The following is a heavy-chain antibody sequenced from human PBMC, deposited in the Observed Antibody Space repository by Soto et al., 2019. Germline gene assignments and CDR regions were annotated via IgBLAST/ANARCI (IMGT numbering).Heavy chain of an antibody. CDR2: IYPGDPDT. D-gene: IGHD3-10*01. V-gene: IGHV5-51*01. J-gene: IGHJ6*03. CDR1: GYSFTSYW. Sequence: GESLKISCKGSGYSFTSYWIGWVRQMPGKGLEWMGIIYPGDPDTRYSPSFQGQVTISADKSISTAYLQWSSLKASDTAMYYCARRSITMVRGVSYYYYMDVWGKGTTVTVSS. CDR3: ARRSITMVRGVSYYYYMDV.